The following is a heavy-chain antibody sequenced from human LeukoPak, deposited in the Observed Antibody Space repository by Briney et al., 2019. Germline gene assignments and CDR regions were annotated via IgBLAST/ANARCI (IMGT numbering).Heavy chain of an antibody. Sequence: PSQTLSLTCTVSGVSISRGGYYWSWIRQHPGKGLEWIGYIDYSGSTYYNPSLKSRVTISVDTSKNQFSLKMSSVTAADTAVYYCARSLLYDFWSSPPDCWGQGTLVTVSS. D-gene: IGHD3/OR15-3a*01. J-gene: IGHJ4*02. CDR3: ARSLLYDFWSSPPDC. V-gene: IGHV4-31*03. CDR1: GVSISRGGYY. CDR2: IDYSGST.